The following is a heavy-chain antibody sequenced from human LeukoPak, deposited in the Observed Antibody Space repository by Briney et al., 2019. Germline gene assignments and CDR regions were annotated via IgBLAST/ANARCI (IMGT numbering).Heavy chain of an antibody. CDR3: ARAPFTVTNYFDY. J-gene: IGHJ4*02. V-gene: IGHV4-30-4*08. CDR2: IYYSGST. Sequence: SETLSLTCSVSVGSISSGDYYWSWIRQPPGKGLEWIGYIYYSGSTYYNPSLKSRVTISVDTSKNQFSLKLSSVTAADTAVYYCARAPFTVTNYFDYWGQGTLVTVSS. CDR1: VGSISSGDYY. D-gene: IGHD4-17*01.